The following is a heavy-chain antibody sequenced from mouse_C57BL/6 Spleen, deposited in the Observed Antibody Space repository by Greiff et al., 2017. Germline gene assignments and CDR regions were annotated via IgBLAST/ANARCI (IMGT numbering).Heavy chain of an antibody. Sequence: EVKLVESGGGLVKPGGSLKLSCAASGFTFSDYGMHWVRQAPEKGLEWVAYISSGSSTIYYADTVKGRFTISRDNAKNTLFLQMTSLRSEDTAMYYCARPGGNLYYFDYWGQGTTLTVSS. CDR2: ISSGSSTI. D-gene: IGHD2-1*01. V-gene: IGHV5-17*01. J-gene: IGHJ2*01. CDR1: GFTFSDYG. CDR3: ARPGGNLYYFDY.